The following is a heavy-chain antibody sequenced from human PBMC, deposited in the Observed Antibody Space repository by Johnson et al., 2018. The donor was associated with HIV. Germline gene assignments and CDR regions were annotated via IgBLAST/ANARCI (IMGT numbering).Heavy chain of an antibody. D-gene: IGHD3-22*01. CDR3: ARGSRYTYDNDDAYLLHAFDF. V-gene: IGHV3-30*03. Sequence: QVQLVESGGGLIQPGGSLRLSCAASGFTVSSYYMHWVRQAPGKGLEWVAVISYDGTSKYQADSVKGRFTISRASSKNTLYLQMNSLRVEDTAVYYCARGSRYTYDNDDAYLLHAFDFWGQGTMVTVSS. J-gene: IGHJ3*01. CDR2: ISYDGTSK. CDR1: GFTVSSYY.